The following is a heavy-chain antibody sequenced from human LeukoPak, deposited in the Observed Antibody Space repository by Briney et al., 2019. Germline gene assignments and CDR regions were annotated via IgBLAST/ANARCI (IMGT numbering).Heavy chain of an antibody. Sequence: GRSLRLSCAASGFTFSSYAMHWVRQAPGKGLEWVANIKQDGSEKNYVDSVKGRFTISRDNSKNTLYLQMNSLRAEDTAVYYCAKEAIAAAGNGPWVDYWGQGTLVTVSS. CDR2: IKQDGSEK. V-gene: IGHV3-7*01. CDR3: AKEAIAAAGNGPWVDY. D-gene: IGHD6-13*01. J-gene: IGHJ4*02. CDR1: GFTFSSYA.